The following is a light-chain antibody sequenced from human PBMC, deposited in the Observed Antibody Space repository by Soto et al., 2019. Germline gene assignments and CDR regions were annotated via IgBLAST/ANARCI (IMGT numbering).Light chain of an antibody. CDR2: GAS. J-gene: IGKJ4*01. Sequence: AIQMTQSPSSLSASVGDRVTITCRASQGIRNELGWFQQKPGKAPKLLIHGASSLPSGVPSRFSGSGSGKDFPLTISSLQPEDFVTYYCLQDFNSPLTFGGGTKVEIK. V-gene: IGKV1-6*01. CDR1: QGIRNE. CDR3: LQDFNSPLT.